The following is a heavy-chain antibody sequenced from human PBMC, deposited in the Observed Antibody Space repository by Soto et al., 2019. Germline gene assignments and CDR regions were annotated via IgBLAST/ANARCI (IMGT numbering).Heavy chain of an antibody. D-gene: IGHD6-13*01. V-gene: IGHV4-59*01. Sequence: SETLSLTCTVSGGSISSSYWSWIRQPPGKGLEWLAYIYDDGSANYNPSLKSRVTISVDTSKNQFSLKLSSVTAADTAVYYCATSSTGIAAAGALTIPTTFDYWGQGTLVTVSS. CDR1: GGSISSSY. J-gene: IGHJ4*02. CDR3: ATSSTGIAAAGALTIPTTFDY. CDR2: IYDDGSA.